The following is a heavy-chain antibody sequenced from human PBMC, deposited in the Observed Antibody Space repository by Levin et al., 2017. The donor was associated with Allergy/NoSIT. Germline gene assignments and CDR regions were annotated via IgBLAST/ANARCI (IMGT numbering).Heavy chain of an antibody. CDR1: GGSFSGYY. J-gene: IGHJ4*02. Sequence: MSSETLSLTCAVYGGSFSGYYWSWIRQPPGKGLEWIGEINHSGSTNYNPSLKSRVTISVDTSKNQFSLKLSSVTAADTAVYYCARGSGRDVEWYFDYWGQGTLVTVSS. V-gene: IGHV4-34*01. CDR3: ARGSGRDVEWYFDY. D-gene: IGHD5-24*01. CDR2: INHSGST.